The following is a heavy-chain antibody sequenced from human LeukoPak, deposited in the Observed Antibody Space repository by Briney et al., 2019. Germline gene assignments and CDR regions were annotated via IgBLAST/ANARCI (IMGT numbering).Heavy chain of an antibody. V-gene: IGHV3-30*01. CDR1: GFTFSSYA. J-gene: IGHJ5*02. Sequence: GGSLRLSCAASGFTFSSYAMHWVRQAPGKGPEWVAVISYDGSNKYYADSVKGRFTISRDNSKNTLYLQMNSLRAEDTAVYYCASWYYYDSSGYYHWGQGTLVTVSS. D-gene: IGHD3-22*01. CDR3: ASWYYYDSSGYYH. CDR2: ISYDGSNK.